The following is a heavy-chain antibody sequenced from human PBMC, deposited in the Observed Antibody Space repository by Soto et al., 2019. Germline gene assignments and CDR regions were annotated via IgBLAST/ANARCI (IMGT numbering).Heavy chain of an antibody. Sequence: SGPTLAYPTQTLTLSCSFSGLSLSLYGVRVIRFRQHPSETLECFALIHWNDDKRYSPYLKSRLTISKDASKNEVVFTLAILDPLDRGTYVCAHTKASRDFLTSWRQGILVTVSA. CDR2: IHWNDDK. J-gene: IGHJ4*02. CDR1: GLSLSLYGVR. V-gene: IGHV2-5*01. CDR3: AHTKASRDFLTS. D-gene: IGHD3-9*01.